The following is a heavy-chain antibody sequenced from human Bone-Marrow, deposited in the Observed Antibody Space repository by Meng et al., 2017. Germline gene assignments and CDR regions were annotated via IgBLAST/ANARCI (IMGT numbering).Heavy chain of an antibody. D-gene: IGHD3-3*01. CDR3: ARVQGYDFWSGYYTGYGMDV. J-gene: IGHJ6*02. Sequence: GGSLRLSCAVYGGSFSSYAMHWVRQAPGKGLEWVAVISYDGSNKYYADSVKGRFTISRDNSKNTLYLQMNSLRAEDTAVYYCARVQGYDFWSGYYTGYGMDVWGQGTTVTVSS. CDR1: GGSFSSYA. V-gene: IGHV3-30*01. CDR2: ISYDGSNK.